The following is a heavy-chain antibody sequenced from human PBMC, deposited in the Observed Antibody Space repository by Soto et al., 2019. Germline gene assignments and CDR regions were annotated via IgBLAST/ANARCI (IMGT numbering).Heavy chain of an antibody. CDR2: ISAYNGNT. CDR3: ARDNYYDSSGYRDFDY. D-gene: IGHD3-22*01. V-gene: IGHV1-18*01. CDR1: GYTFTSYG. J-gene: IGHJ4*02. Sequence: EASVKVSCKASGYTFTSYGISWVRQAPGQGLEWMGWISAYNGNTNYAQKLQGRVTMTTDTSTSTAYMELRSLRSDDTAVYYCARDNYYDSSGYRDFDYWGQGTLVTVSS.